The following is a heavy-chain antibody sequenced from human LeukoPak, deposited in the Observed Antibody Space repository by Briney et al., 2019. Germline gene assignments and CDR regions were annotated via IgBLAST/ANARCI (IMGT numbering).Heavy chain of an antibody. Sequence: GASVKVPCKASGYTFTGYYMHWVRQAPGQGLEWMGWINPNSGGTNYAQKFQGRVTMTSDTSISTAYMELSRLRSDDTALYYCTRGSYYDSSGYSGVRLFDYWGQGTPVTVPS. D-gene: IGHD3-22*01. V-gene: IGHV1-2*02. CDR3: TRGSYYDSSGYSGVRLFDY. J-gene: IGHJ4*02. CDR1: GYTFTGYY. CDR2: INPNSGGT.